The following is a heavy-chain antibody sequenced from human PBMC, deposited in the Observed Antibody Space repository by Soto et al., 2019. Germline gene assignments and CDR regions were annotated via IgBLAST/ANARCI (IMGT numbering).Heavy chain of an antibody. V-gene: IGHV1-8*01. CDR3: ARDHRYNWNDEGWFDP. Sequence: QVQLVQSGAEVKKPGASVKVSCKASGYMFSTYDINWVRQAPGQGLEWMGWLNPNSGNTGYAQKFQGRVPMTRNTSINRAYMELSRLGSDDTAAYYCARDHRYNWNDEGWFDPWGQGTLVTVSS. J-gene: IGHJ5*02. D-gene: IGHD1-20*01. CDR2: LNPNSGNT. CDR1: GYMFSTYD.